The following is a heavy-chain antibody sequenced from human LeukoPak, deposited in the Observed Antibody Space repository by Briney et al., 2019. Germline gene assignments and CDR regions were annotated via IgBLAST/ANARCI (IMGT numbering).Heavy chain of an antibody. V-gene: IGHV3-66*02. CDR1: GFTFSSNY. CDR2: IYSGGST. D-gene: IGHD4-17*01. Sequence: GGSLRLSCAASGFTFSSNYMSWVRQAPGKGLEWVSIIYSGGSTYYADSVTGRCTISRDNSKNTVYLQMNSLRAEDTAVYYCARVSAGDWGQGTLVTVSS. CDR3: ARVSAGD. J-gene: IGHJ4*02.